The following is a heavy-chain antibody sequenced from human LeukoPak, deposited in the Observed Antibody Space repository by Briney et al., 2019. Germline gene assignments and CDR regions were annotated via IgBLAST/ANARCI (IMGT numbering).Heavy chain of an antibody. CDR2: INHSGST. Sequence: KPSETLSLTCAVYGGPFSGYYWSWIRQPPGKGLEWIGEINHSGSTNYNPSLKSRVTISVDTSKNQFSLKLSSVTAADTAVYYCARGWVNKYSSGWYHIDYWGQGTLVTVSS. J-gene: IGHJ4*02. CDR3: ARGWVNKYSSGWYHIDY. V-gene: IGHV4-34*01. D-gene: IGHD6-19*01. CDR1: GGPFSGYY.